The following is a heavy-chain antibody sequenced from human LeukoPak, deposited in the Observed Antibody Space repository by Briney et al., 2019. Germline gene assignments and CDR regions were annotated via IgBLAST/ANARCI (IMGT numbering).Heavy chain of an antibody. CDR3: AHGLDYGDYFDY. V-gene: IGHV2-5*01. CDR1: GFSLSTGGVG. D-gene: IGHD4-17*01. J-gene: IGHJ4*02. CDR2: IYWNDDK. Sequence: ESGPTLVNPTQTLTLTCTFSGFSLSTGGVGVGWIRQPPGKALEWLALIYWNDDKRYRPSLKTRLTITKDTSKNQVVLIMTDMDPVDTATYFCAHGLDYGDYFDYWGQGTLVTVSS.